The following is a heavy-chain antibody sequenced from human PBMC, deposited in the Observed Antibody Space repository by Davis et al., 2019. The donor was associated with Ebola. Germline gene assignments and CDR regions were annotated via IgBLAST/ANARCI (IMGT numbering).Heavy chain of an antibody. D-gene: IGHD6-13*01. V-gene: IGHV5-51*01. Sequence: KISCKGSGYSFTSYWIGWVRQMPGKSLEWMGIIYPGDSDTRYSPSFQGQVTISADKSISTAYLQWSSLKASDTAMYYCASSHSSSWSGFDYWGQGTLVTVSS. CDR1: GYSFTSYW. J-gene: IGHJ4*02. CDR2: IYPGDSDT. CDR3: ASSHSSSWSGFDY.